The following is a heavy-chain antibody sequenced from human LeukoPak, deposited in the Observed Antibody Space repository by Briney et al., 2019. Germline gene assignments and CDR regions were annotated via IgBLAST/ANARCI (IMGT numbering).Heavy chain of an antibody. CDR3: AREGLYYDSSGYPDY. J-gene: IGHJ4*02. Sequence: ASVKVSCTASGYTFTSYYMHWVRQAPGQGLEWMGIINPSGGSTSYAQKFQGRVTMTRDTSTSTVYMELSSLRSEDTAVYYCAREGLYYDSSGYPDYWGQGTLVTVSS. CDR2: INPSGGST. D-gene: IGHD3-22*01. CDR1: GYTFTSYY. V-gene: IGHV1-46*01.